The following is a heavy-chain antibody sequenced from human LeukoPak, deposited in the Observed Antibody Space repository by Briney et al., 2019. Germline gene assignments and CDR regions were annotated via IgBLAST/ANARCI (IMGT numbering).Heavy chain of an antibody. V-gene: IGHV4-59*01. CDR2: IYYSGST. D-gene: IGHD6-19*01. CDR3: ARDKKWGGDYSSGWYDY. CDR1: GGSISSYY. Sequence: PSETLSLTCTVSGGSISSYYWSWIRQPPGKGLEWIGYIYYSGSTNYNPSLKSRVTISVDTSKNQFSLKLSSVTAADTAVYYCARDKKWGGDYSSGWYDYWGQGTLVTVSS. J-gene: IGHJ4*02.